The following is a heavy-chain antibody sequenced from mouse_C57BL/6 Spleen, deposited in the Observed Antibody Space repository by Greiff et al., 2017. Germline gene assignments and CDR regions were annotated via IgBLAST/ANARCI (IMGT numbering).Heavy chain of an antibody. CDR3: AIPDY. J-gene: IGHJ2*01. V-gene: IGHV5-17*01. Sequence: EVQRVESGGGLVKLGGFLKLPCAASGFTFSDYGMHWVRQAPEKGLVWVAYISSGSSTIYYADTVKGRFTISRDNAKNTLFLQMTSLRSEDTAMYYCAIPDYWGQGTTRTVSS. CDR1: GFTFSDYG. CDR2: ISSGSSTI.